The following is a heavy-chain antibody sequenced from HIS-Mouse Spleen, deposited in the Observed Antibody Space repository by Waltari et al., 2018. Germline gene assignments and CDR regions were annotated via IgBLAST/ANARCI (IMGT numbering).Heavy chain of an antibody. Sequence: QVQLVESGGGVVQPGRSLRLPCAAAGCPFRIYGMHWVRQAPGKGLGWVAVIWYDGSNKYYADSVKGRFTISRDNSKNTLYLQMNSLRAEDTAVYYCAKATSYSSSWFDYWGQGTLVTVSS. CDR3: AKATSYSSSWFDY. CDR2: IWYDGSNK. CDR1: GCPFRIYG. V-gene: IGHV3-33*06. J-gene: IGHJ4*02. D-gene: IGHD6-13*01.